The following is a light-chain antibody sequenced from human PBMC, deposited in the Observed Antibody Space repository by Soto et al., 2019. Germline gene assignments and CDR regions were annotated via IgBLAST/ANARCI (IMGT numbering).Light chain of an antibody. V-gene: IGKV1-33*01. CDR2: DAS. J-gene: IGKJ3*01. CDR1: QDISHY. CDR3: QQYDNLPPT. Sequence: DIQMTQSPSSLSASVGDRVTITCQASQDISHYLNWYQQKPGKAPKLLIYDASNLETGVPSRFSGSGAGTDFTFTISSLQPEDIVTYCCQQYDNLPPTFGPGTKVDIK.